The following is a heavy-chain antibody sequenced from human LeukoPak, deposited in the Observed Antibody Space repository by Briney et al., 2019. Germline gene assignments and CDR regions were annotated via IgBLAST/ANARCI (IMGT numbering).Heavy chain of an antibody. CDR2: LYTSGST. D-gene: IGHD3-10*01. J-gene: IGHJ5*02. Sequence: SETLSLTCTVSGGSISSGTYYWSWIRQPAGKGLEWIGRLYTSGSTNYNPSLKSRVTISVDTSKNQFSLKLSSVTAADTAVYYCARRITMVRGASNWFDPWGQGTLVTVSS. CDR1: GGSISSGTYY. CDR3: ARRITMVRGASNWFDP. V-gene: IGHV4-61*02.